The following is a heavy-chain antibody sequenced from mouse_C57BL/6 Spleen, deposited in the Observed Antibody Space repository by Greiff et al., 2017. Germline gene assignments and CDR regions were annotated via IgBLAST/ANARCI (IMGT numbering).Heavy chain of an antibody. V-gene: IGHV2-2*01. CDR1: GFPLTSYG. CDR2: IWSGGST. Sequence: VQLQQPGPGLVQPSQSLSITCTVSGFPLTSYGVHWVRQSPGKGLEWLGVIWSGGSTDYNAAFISRLSSSKDNYKSQVFFKMNSLQADDTAIYYCSKRRCYLPDFGVWGTGTTVTVSS. D-gene: IGHD5-1*01. CDR3: SKRRCYLPDFGV. J-gene: IGHJ1*03.